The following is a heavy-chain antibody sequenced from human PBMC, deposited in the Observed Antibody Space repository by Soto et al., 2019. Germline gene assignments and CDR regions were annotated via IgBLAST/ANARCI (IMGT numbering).Heavy chain of an antibody. J-gene: IGHJ4*02. D-gene: IGHD2-2*01. CDR2: ISWNSGSI. Sequence: EVQMVESGGGLVQPGRSLRLSGAASGFTFDDYAMHWVRQAPGKGLDWVSGISWNSGSIGYADSVKGRFTISRDNAKNSLYLQMNSLRAEDTALYYCAKATRYCSSTSCYADIDYWGQGTLVTVSS. V-gene: IGHV3-9*01. CDR1: GFTFDDYA. CDR3: AKATRYCSSTSCYADIDY.